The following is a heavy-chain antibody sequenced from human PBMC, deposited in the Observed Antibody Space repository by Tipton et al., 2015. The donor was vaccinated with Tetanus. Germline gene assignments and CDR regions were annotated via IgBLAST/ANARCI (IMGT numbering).Heavy chain of an antibody. J-gene: IGHJ4*02. CDR3: ASGVTLDS. CDR1: GFTFSNYK. V-gene: IGHV3-21*01. CDR2: ISSTSTYI. D-gene: IGHD3-10*01. Sequence: SLRLSCVVSGFTFSNYKMNWVRQAPGKGLEWVSSISSTSTYIDYADSFKGRFIVSRDNAKNSMYLQINNLRDDDTAVYYCASGVTLDSWGQGTVVSVSS.